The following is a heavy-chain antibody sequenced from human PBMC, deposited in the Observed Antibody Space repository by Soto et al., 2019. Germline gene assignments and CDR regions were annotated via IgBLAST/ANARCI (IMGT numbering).Heavy chain of an antibody. V-gene: IGHV3-64*01. CDR1: GFTFSRYA. CDR3: ARSGDNGYYFDY. Sequence: EVQLVKSGGGLVQPGGSLRLSCAASGFTFSRYAMYWVRQAPGKGLEDVSAISSNGGSTYYANSVKGRFTISRDNSKNTLYLQMGSLRAEDMAVYYCARSGDNGYYFDYWGQGTLVTVSS. J-gene: IGHJ4*02. D-gene: IGHD3-10*01. CDR2: ISSNGGST.